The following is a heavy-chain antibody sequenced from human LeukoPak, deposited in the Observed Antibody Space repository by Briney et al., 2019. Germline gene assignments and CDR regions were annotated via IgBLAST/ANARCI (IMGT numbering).Heavy chain of an antibody. CDR2: IYYSGNT. CDR1: GGSISSSHYY. J-gene: IGHJ5*02. CDR3: ARGLPKHDYGDYGGTWFDP. Sequence: SETLSLTCSVSGGSISSSHYYWGWVRKPPGKGLEWIGVIYYSGNTYYTPYLKSRVTMSIDTPKNQFSLKLSSVTAADTALYYCARGLPKHDYGDYGGTWFDPWGQGTLVTVSS. D-gene: IGHD4-17*01. V-gene: IGHV4-39*07.